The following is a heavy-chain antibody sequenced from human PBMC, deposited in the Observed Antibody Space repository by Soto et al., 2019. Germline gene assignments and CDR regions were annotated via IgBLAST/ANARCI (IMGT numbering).Heavy chain of an antibody. Sequence: SGGSLRLSCAASGFTFSSYSMNWVRQAPGKGLEWVSYISSSSSTIYYADSVKGRFTISRDNAKNSLYLQMNSLRAEDTAVYYCARSQEDDFWSGYYPYYYYYMDVWGEGTTVTVSS. J-gene: IGHJ6*03. CDR2: ISSSSSTI. CDR1: GFTFSSYS. D-gene: IGHD3-3*01. CDR3: ARSQEDDFWSGYYPYYYYYMDV. V-gene: IGHV3-48*01.